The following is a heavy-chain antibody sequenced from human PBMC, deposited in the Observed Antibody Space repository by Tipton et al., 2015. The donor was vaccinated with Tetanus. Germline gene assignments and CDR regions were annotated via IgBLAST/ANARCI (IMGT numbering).Heavy chain of an antibody. D-gene: IGHD3-16*01. Sequence: SGFTFRSYGMHWVRQAPGKGLEWVAVLWFDGGGEYYADSVKGRFTISRDNSKNTVYLQMNSLRAEDTAVYYCAREDGGPTLDYFDSWGQGALVIVSS. V-gene: IGHV3-33*01. CDR3: AREDGGPTLDYFDS. J-gene: IGHJ4*02. CDR2: LWFDGGGE. CDR1: GFTFRSYG.